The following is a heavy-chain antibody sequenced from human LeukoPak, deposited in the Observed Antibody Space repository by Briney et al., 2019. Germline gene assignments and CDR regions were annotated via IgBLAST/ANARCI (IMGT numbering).Heavy chain of an antibody. J-gene: IGHJ6*02. CDR2: MNPNSGNT. CDR3: ARGRYDFWSGYYIPSYTYYGMDV. Sequence: ASVTVSCKASGYTFTSYDINWVRQATGQGLEWMGWMNPNSGNTVYAQKFQGRVTMTRNTSISTAYMELSSLRSEDTAVYYCARGRYDFWSGYYIPSYTYYGMDVWGQGTTVTVSS. D-gene: IGHD3-3*01. V-gene: IGHV1-8*01. CDR1: GYTFTSYD.